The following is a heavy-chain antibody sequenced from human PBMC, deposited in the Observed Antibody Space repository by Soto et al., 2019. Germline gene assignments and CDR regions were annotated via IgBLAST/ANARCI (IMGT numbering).Heavy chain of an antibody. D-gene: IGHD4-17*01. Sequence: QVQLVQSGAEVKKPGSSVKVSCKASGGIFSTYAISWVRQAPGQGLEWMGEIIPIFGTANYAQNLQGRVTITADESTTTFYMELFSLRSEDTAVYYCARDPLTVAAGPVHYFDFWGQGSLVTVSS. CDR2: IIPIFGTA. CDR1: GGIFSTYA. V-gene: IGHV1-69*12. CDR3: ARDPLTVAAGPVHYFDF. J-gene: IGHJ4*02.